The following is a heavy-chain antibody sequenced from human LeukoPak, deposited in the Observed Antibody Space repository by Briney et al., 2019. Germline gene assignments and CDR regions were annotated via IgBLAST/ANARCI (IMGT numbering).Heavy chain of an antibody. D-gene: IGHD3-22*01. Sequence: KPSETLSLTCTVSGGSISSYYWSWIRQPAGKGLEWIGRIYTSGSTNYNPSLKSRVTMSVDTSKNQFSLKLSSVTAADTAVYYCARVFRDYDSSGYQTFFFDYWGQGTLVTVSS. CDR3: ARVFRDYDSSGYQTFFFDY. V-gene: IGHV4-4*07. J-gene: IGHJ4*02. CDR1: GGSISSYY. CDR2: IYTSGST.